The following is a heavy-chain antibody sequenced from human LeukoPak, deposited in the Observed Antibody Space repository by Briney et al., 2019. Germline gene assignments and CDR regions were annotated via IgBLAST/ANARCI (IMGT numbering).Heavy chain of an antibody. V-gene: IGHV4-4*07. J-gene: IGHJ4*02. CDR3: ARIGPAGRGHIDD. CDR2: IYTSANT. D-gene: IGHD2-8*02. Sequence: SETLSLTCTVSGGSISSYYWGWIRQPAGKGLERIGRIYTSANTNYNPSPKSRVTISLDKSKNQFSLNQTSVTSAPTAVPYFARIGPAGRGHIDDWVQGILVSVSS. CDR1: GGSISSYY.